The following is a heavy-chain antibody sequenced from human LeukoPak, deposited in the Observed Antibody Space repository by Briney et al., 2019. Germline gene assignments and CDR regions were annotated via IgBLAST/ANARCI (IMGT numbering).Heavy chain of an antibody. CDR2: IYYSGST. CDR3: ARQTGGWFDP. J-gene: IGHJ5*02. Sequence: PSETLSLTCTVSGGSISSYYWSWIRQPPGKGLEWIGCIYYSGSTNYNPSLKSRVTISVDTSKNQFSLKLSSVTAADTAVYYCARQTGGWFDPWGQGTLVTVSS. D-gene: IGHD1-1*01. V-gene: IGHV4-59*01. CDR1: GGSISSYY.